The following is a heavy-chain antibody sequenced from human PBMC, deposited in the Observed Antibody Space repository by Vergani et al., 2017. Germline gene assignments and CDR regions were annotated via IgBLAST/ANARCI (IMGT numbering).Heavy chain of an antibody. CDR1: GYTFTGYY. J-gene: IGHJ6*03. CDR3: ASSPGLPTSYYYMDV. D-gene: IGHD5-18*01. Sequence: QVQLVQSGAEVQKPGASVKVSCKASGYTFTGYYMHWVRQAPGQGLEWMGWINPNSGGTNYAQKFQGRVTMTRDTSISTAYMELSRLRSDDTAVYYCASSPGLPTSYYYMDVWGKGTTVTVSS. V-gene: IGHV1-2*02. CDR2: INPNSGGT.